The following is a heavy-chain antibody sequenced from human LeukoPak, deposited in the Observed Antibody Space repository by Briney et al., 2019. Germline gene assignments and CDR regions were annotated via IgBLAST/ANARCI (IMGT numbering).Heavy chain of an antibody. Sequence: SETLSLTCTVSGGSISYSTYYWGWIRQPPGKGLEWIASIYYTGSSYYNPSLKSRVTISVDTSKNQFSLKLRSVTAADTAVYYCARDYSGGSCFSGPFEYWGQGTLVTVSS. CDR2: IYYTGSS. V-gene: IGHV4-39*02. CDR1: GGSISYSTYY. D-gene: IGHD2-15*01. J-gene: IGHJ4*02. CDR3: ARDYSGGSCFSGPFEY.